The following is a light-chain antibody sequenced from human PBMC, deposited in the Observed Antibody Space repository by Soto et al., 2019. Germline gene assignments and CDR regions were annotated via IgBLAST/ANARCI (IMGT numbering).Light chain of an antibody. J-gene: IGKJ2*01. CDR2: AAS. V-gene: IGKV1-8*01. CDR3: QQYYSYPPT. CDR1: QGISSY. Sequence: AIRMTQSPSSLSASTGDRVTITCRASQGISSYLAWYQQKPGKAPKLLIYAASTLQSGVPSRFGGSGSGTEFTLTISCLQSEDFATYYWQQYYSYPPTFGQGTKLEIK.